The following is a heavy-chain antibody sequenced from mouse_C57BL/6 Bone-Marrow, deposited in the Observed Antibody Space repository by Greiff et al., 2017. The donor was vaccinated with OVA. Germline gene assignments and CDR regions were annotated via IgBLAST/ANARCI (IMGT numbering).Heavy chain of an antibody. V-gene: IGHV1-52*01. D-gene: IGHD2-5*01. CDR3: ARNSNYEGSFDY. Sequence: VQLQQPGAELVRPGSSVKLSCKASGYTFTSYWMHWVKQRPIQGLEWIGNIDPSDSGTHYNQKFKDKATLTVDKSSSTAYMQLSSLTAEDSAVDYCARNSNYEGSFDYWGQGTTLTVSS. CDR1: GYTFTSYW. J-gene: IGHJ2*01. CDR2: IDPSDSGT.